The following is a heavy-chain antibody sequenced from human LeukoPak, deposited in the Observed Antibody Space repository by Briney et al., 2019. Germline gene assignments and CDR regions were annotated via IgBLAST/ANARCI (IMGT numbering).Heavy chain of an antibody. CDR2: INHSGST. D-gene: IGHD3-10*01. CDR3: ARLYGSGSSYYFDY. J-gene: IGHJ4*02. Sequence: SETLSLTCAVYGGSFSGYYWSWTRQPPGKGLEWIGEINHSGSTNYNPSLKSRVTISVDTSKNQFSLKLSSVTAADTAVYYCARLYGSGSSYYFDYWGQGTLVTVSS. CDR1: GGSFSGYY. V-gene: IGHV4-34*01.